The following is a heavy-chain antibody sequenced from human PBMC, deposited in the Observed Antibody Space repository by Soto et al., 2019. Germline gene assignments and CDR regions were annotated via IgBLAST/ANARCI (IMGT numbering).Heavy chain of an antibody. CDR1: GFTVSSKY. CDR2: IQSGGPT. CDR3: ARDDVLCDGGRCYGVPLDV. Sequence: PGGSLRLSCAASGFTVSSKYMSWVRQAPGKGLEWVSLIQSGGPTYYADSVKGRFTISRDTSENTLHLQMDSLRAEDTAVYYCARDDVLCDGGRCYGVPLDVWGEGTTVTVSS. J-gene: IGHJ6*04. D-gene: IGHD2-15*01. V-gene: IGHV3-66*01.